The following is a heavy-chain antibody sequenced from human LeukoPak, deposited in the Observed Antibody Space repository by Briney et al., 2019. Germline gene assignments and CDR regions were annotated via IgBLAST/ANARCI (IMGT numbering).Heavy chain of an antibody. CDR1: GFTFSSYS. CDR2: ISSSSSYI. CDR3: ARDRSGVAVAGTSFDY. V-gene: IGHV3-21*01. Sequence: PGGSLRLSCAASGFTFSSYSMNWVRQAPGKGLEWVSSISSSSSYIYYADSVKGRFTISRDNAKNPLYLQMNSLRAEDTAVYYCARDRSGVAVAGTSFDYWGQGTLVTVSS. J-gene: IGHJ4*02. D-gene: IGHD6-19*01.